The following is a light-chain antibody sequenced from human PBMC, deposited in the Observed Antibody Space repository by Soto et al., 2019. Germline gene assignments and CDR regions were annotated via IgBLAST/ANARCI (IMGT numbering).Light chain of an antibody. Sequence: QSVLTQPASVSGSPGQSITISCTGTSSDVGGYKYVSWYQQHPDKAPKLIIYDVTNRPSGISNRFSGSKSGNTASLTISGIQAEGDAYYYCSPYTRTSSYVFGTG. CDR1: SSDVGGYKY. V-gene: IGLV2-14*01. CDR3: SPYTRTSSYV. CDR2: DVT. J-gene: IGLJ1*01.